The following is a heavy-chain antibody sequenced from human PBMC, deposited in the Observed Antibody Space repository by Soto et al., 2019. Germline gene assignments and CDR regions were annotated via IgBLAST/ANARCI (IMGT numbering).Heavy chain of an antibody. CDR1: GYSFTKYW. D-gene: IGHD3-22*01. J-gene: IGHJ3*02. CDR2: IYPDESDT. CDR3: AREPYYYDSSGYYYVSAFDI. V-gene: IGHV5-51*01. Sequence: PGESLKISCKGSGYSFTKYWIGWVRQMPGKGLEWMAIIYPDESDTRYSPSFQGQATISADKSISTAYLQWSSLKASDTAMYYCAREPYYYDSSGYYYVSAFDIRGQGTMVTVSS.